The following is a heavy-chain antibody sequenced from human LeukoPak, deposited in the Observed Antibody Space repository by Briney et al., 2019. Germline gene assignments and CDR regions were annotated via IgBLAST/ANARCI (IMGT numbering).Heavy chain of an antibody. CDR2: ISYDGNNK. CDR3: AKDVRHGAGSYTAIKYFDY. CDR1: GFTFSGYG. Sequence: GGSLRLSCEVSGFTFSGYGMHWVRQAPGKGLEWVSFISYDGNNKYYADSVKGRFTISRDNSKNTLYLQMNSLRAEDTAVYYCAKDVRHGAGSYTAIKYFDYWGQGTRVTVSS. D-gene: IGHD3-10*01. J-gene: IGHJ4*02. V-gene: IGHV3-30*02.